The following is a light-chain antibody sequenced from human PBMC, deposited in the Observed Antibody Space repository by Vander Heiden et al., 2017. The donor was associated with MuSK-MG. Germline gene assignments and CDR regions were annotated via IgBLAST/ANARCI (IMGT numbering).Light chain of an antibody. CDR1: QSITTY. J-gene: IGKJ3*01. V-gene: IGKV1-39*01. CDR2: AAS. CDR3: QESYTTRIT. Sequence: DIQMTQSPSSLSASVRHRVTITCRASQSITTYLNWYQQKPGKAPTLLIYAASSWQSGVPSRFSGSGFGTDFTLTISSLQPEDFATYYCQESYTTRITFGPGTKVEIK.